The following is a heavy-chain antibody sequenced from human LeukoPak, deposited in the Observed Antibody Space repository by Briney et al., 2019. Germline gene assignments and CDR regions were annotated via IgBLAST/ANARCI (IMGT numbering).Heavy chain of an antibody. V-gene: IGHV4-39*01. Sequence: SETLSLTCTVSGGSISSSSYYWGWIRQPPGKGLEWIGSIYYSGSTYYNPSLKSRVTISVDTSKNQSSLKLSSVTAADTAVYYCARHRDIVVVPAASPIGYWGQGTLVTVSS. D-gene: IGHD2-2*01. CDR2: IYYSGST. CDR3: ARHRDIVVVPAASPIGY. J-gene: IGHJ4*02. CDR1: GGSISSSSYY.